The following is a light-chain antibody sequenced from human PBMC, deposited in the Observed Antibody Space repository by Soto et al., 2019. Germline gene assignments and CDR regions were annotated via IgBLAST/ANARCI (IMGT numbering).Light chain of an antibody. CDR3: QEYGSSPPIT. J-gene: IGKJ5*01. V-gene: IGKV3-20*01. CDR1: QSVSSSY. Sequence: ELGLTQSPRTLSLSPGERATLSCRASQSVSSSYLAWYQQKPGQAPRPLIYGASSRATGIPDRFSGSGSGTDCTLTISRLEPEDFAVYYCQEYGSSPPITFGQGTLLEIK. CDR2: GAS.